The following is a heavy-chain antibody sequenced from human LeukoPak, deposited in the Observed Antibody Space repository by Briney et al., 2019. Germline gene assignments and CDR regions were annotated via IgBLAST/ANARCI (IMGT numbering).Heavy chain of an antibody. V-gene: IGHV4-61*02. Sequence: PSETLSLTCTVSGGSISSGSYYRSWIRQPAGKGLEWIGRIYTSGSTNYNPSLKSRVTISVDTSKNQFSLKLSSVTAADTAVYYCARVGGAYYDFWSGYYRGNDWFDPWGQGTLVTVSS. CDR3: ARVGGAYYDFWSGYYRGNDWFDP. CDR2: IYTSGST. CDR1: GGSISSGSYY. D-gene: IGHD3-3*01. J-gene: IGHJ5*02.